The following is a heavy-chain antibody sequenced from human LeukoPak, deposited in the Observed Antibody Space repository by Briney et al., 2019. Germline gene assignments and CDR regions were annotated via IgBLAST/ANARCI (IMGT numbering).Heavy chain of an antibody. CDR1: GFTFSSYA. J-gene: IGHJ4*02. V-gene: IGHV3-15*01. Sequence: PGGSLRLSCAASGFTFSSYAMSWVRQAPGKGLEWVGRIKSKTDGGTTDYAAPVKGRFTISRDDSKNTLYLQMNSLKTEDTAVYYCTTEDSAVGEDLYYFDYWGQGTLVTVSS. D-gene: IGHD6-25*01. CDR3: TTEDSAVGEDLYYFDY. CDR2: IKSKTDGGTT.